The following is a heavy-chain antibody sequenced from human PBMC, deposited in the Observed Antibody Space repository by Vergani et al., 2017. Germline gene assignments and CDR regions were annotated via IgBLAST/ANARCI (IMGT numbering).Heavy chain of an antibody. CDR3: ARGEDYYGSGSYGDDY. V-gene: IGHV1-69*06. J-gene: IGHJ4*02. CDR1: GGTFSSYA. Sequence: QVQLVQSGAEVKKPGSSVKVSCKASGGTFSSYAISWVRQAPGQGLEWMGGIIPIFGTANYAQKFQGRVTITADKATSTAYMELSSLRAEDTAVYYCARGEDYYGSGSYGDDYWGQGTLVTVSS. D-gene: IGHD3-10*01. CDR2: IIPIFGTA.